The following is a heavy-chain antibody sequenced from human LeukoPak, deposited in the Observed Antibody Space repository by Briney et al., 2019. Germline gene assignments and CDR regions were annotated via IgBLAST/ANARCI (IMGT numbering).Heavy chain of an antibody. CDR1: GYTFTSYY. J-gene: IGHJ4*02. Sequence: GASVKVSCKASGYTFTSYYMHWVRQAPGKGLEWVSSISSNIINTHYADSVKGRFTISRDNAKNSLYLQMNSLRAEDTAVYYCVRGDARDYWGQGTLVTVSS. CDR3: VRGDARDY. D-gene: IGHD2-2*01. CDR2: ISSNIINT. V-gene: IGHV3-21*01.